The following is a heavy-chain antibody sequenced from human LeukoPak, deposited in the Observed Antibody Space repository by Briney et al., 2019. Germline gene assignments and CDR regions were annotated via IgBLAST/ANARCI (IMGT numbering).Heavy chain of an antibody. CDR2: IYHTGST. D-gene: IGHD5-24*01. V-gene: IGHV4-38-2*02. CDR1: GYSITSGYY. J-gene: IGHJ2*01. CDR3: ARQLRDGYNYGPFDL. Sequence: PSETLSLTCTVSGYSITSGYYWGWIRQPPGKGLEWIGSIYHTGSTYYNPSLKSRVTISVDTSKNQFSLKLSSVTAADTAVYYCARQLRDGYNYGPFDLWGRGTLVTVSS.